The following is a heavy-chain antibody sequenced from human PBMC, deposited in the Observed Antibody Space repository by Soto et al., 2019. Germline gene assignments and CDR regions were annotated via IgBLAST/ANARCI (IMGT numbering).Heavy chain of an antibody. D-gene: IGHD6-13*01. J-gene: IGHJ4*02. Sequence: QVQLEQSGAEVKKPGSSVKVSCKASGGTFNTFAISWVRQAPGQGLEWIGGIIPIFETANYAQRLQDRLTITADESTRTAYMELSRLKSADTAIYFCATSTSSSWQNDYWGLGTLVVVSS. CDR2: IIPIFETA. CDR3: ATSTSSSWQNDY. CDR1: GGTFNTFA. V-gene: IGHV1-69*01.